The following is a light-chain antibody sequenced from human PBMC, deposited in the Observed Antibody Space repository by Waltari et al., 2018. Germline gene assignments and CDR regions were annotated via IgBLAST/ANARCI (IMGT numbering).Light chain of an antibody. CDR2: GAS. CDR1: QRVSSG. V-gene: IGKV3-15*01. Sequence: ETVMTQSPATLSVSPGERATLSCRASQRVSSGLAWSQQKPGQAPRLPIYGASTRATGIPARFSGSGSGTEFTLTISSLQSEDFAVYYCQQYNNWPGTFGQGTKVEIK. J-gene: IGKJ1*01. CDR3: QQYNNWPGT.